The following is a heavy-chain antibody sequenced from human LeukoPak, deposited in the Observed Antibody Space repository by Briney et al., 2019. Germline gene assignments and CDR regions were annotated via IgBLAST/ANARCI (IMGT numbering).Heavy chain of an antibody. V-gene: IGHV4-59*01. CDR3: ARSEVVVAANPSEPFDY. Sequence: SETLSLTSTVSGGSISSYYWSWIRQPPGKGLEWIGYIYYSGSTNYNPSLKSRVTISVDTSKNQFSLKLSSVAAADTAVYYCARSEVVVAANPSEPFDYWGQGTLVTVSS. CDR1: GGSISSYY. J-gene: IGHJ4*02. D-gene: IGHD2-15*01. CDR2: IYYSGST.